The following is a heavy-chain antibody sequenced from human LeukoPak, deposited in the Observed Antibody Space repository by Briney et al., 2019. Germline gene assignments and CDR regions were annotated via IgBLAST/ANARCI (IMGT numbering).Heavy chain of an antibody. D-gene: IGHD2-2*01. Sequence: GASVKVSCKPSGYTFTSYAMHWVRQAPGQRLEWMGWINAGNGNTKYSQKFQGRVTITRDTSASTAYMELSSLRSEDTAVYYCAREYGIVVVPAAMPFDPWGQGTLVTVSS. CDR3: AREYGIVVVPAAMPFDP. CDR1: GYTFTSYA. J-gene: IGHJ5*02. CDR2: INAGNGNT. V-gene: IGHV1-3*01.